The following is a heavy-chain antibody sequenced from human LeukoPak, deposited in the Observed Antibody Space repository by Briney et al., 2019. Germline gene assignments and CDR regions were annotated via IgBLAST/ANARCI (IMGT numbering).Heavy chain of an antibody. J-gene: IGHJ4*02. CDR1: GYTFTSYG. CDR3: ARDPGGGDFDTTYYFDY. D-gene: IGHD3-16*01. CDR2: ISAYNGNT. V-gene: IGHV1-18*01. Sequence: ASVKVSCKASGYTFTSYGISWVRQAPGQRLEWMGWISAYNGNTNYAQKLQGRVTMTTDTSTSTAYMELRSLRSDDTAVYYCARDPGGGDFDTTYYFDYWGQGTLVTVSS.